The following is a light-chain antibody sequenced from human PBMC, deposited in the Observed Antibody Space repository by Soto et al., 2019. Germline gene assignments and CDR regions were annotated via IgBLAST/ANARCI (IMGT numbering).Light chain of an antibody. Sequence: AIQMTPSPSSLSASVGDRVLITCRASQGIRDDLGWYQQKPGRAPKLLIYAASSLQTGVPSRFSGSGSGTDFTLTISSQQPEDFAVYYCQQYGSFFGGGTKVDIK. CDR3: QQYGSF. CDR2: AAS. CDR1: QGIRDD. J-gene: IGKJ4*01. V-gene: IGKV1-6*01.